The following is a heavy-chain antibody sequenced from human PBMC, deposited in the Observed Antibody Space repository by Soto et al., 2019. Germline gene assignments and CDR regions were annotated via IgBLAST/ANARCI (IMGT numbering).Heavy chain of an antibody. CDR1: GYTFTSYA. CDR3: VSSGYDYGAFDI. CDR2: INAGNGNT. Sequence: QVQLVQSGAEVKKPGASVKVSCKASGYTFTSYAMHWVRQAPGLRLEWMGWINAGNGNTKYSQKFQGRVTITRDTSASTAYMELSSLRSEDTAVYYCVSSGYDYGAFDIWGQGTMVTVSS. J-gene: IGHJ3*02. D-gene: IGHD5-12*01. V-gene: IGHV1-3*01.